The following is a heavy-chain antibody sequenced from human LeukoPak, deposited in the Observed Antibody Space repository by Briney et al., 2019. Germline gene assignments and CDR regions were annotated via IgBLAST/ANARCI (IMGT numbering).Heavy chain of an antibody. CDR2: IRVTDGSA. D-gene: IGHD3-10*01. Sequence: PGGSLRLSCAASGFPFSTYDMTWVRQAPGEGLEWVSAIRVTDGSAYYADSVKGRFAISRDNSKNTLYLQMNSLRAEDTAKYYCAKGSCSSHICYYFYYMDVWGKGTTVTVSS. CDR1: GFPFSTYD. J-gene: IGHJ6*03. V-gene: IGHV3-23*01. CDR3: AKGSCSSHICYYFYYMDV.